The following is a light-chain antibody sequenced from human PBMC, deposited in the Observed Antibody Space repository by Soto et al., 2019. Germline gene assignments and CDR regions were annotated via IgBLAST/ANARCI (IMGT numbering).Light chain of an antibody. CDR3: QQYNNWPKM. CDR1: QDVLTN. V-gene: IGKV3-15*01. J-gene: IGKJ1*01. CDR2: RAS. Sequence: EIVMTQSPAALSVSPGERATLSCRASQDVLTNLAWYQQKPGQSPRLLIYRASTRATGVPARFSGSGSGTEFTLTISSLQSEDFAVYYCQQYNNWPKMFCQGTNVDIK.